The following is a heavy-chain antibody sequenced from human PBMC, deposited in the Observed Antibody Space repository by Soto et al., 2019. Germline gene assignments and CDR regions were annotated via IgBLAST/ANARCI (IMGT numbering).Heavy chain of an antibody. J-gene: IGHJ6*02. CDR3: ARDSGSYYDFWSGYYAHYGMDV. CDR1: GYTFTSYA. V-gene: IGHV1-3*01. Sequence: ASVKVSCKASGYTFTSYAMHWVRQAPGQRLEWMGWIKAGNGNTKYSQKFQGRVTITRDTSASTAYMELSSLRSEDTAVYYCARDSGSYYDFWSGYYAHYGMDVWGQGTTVTVSS. CDR2: IKAGNGNT. D-gene: IGHD3-3*01.